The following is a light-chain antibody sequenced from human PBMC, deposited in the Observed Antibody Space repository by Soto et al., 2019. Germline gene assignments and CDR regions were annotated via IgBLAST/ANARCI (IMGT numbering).Light chain of an antibody. CDR2: AVD. J-gene: IGLJ3*02. CDR1: SSDVGGYNF. Sequence: QSALTQPASVSGSPGQSITISCTGTSSDVGGYNFVSWYQQYPGKAPKLIIYAVDSRPSGVSNRFSGSKSGNTASLTISGLRAEDEADYYCSSWTSRTTQVLGGGTKLTVL. V-gene: IGLV2-14*01. CDR3: SSWTSRTTQV.